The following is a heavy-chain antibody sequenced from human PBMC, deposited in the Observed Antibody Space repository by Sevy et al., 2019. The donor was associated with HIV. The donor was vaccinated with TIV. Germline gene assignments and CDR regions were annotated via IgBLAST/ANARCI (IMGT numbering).Heavy chain of an antibody. CDR3: DPQGIVGAMLVDY. CDR2: ISYDGSNK. J-gene: IGHJ4*02. D-gene: IGHD1-26*01. Sequence: GGSLRLSCAASGFTFSSYGMHWVRQAPGKGLEWVAVISYDGSNKYYADSVKGRFTISRDNSKNTLYLQMKSLRAEDTAVYHCDPQGIVGAMLVDYWGQGTLVTVSS. CDR1: GFTFSSYG. V-gene: IGHV3-30*03.